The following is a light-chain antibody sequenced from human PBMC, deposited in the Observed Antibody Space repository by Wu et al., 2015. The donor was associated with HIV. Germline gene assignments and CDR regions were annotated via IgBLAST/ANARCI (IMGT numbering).Light chain of an antibody. J-gene: IGKJ2*03. CDR2: AAS. CDR3: QQSYITPGS. Sequence: DIQMTQSPSSLSASVGDRVTITCRASQSISSYLNWYQEKPGKAPKLLIYAASSLQSGVPSRFSGSGSGTDFTLTTSSLQPEDIATYYCQQSYITPGSFGQGTKLEIK. CDR1: QSISSY. V-gene: IGKV1-39*01.